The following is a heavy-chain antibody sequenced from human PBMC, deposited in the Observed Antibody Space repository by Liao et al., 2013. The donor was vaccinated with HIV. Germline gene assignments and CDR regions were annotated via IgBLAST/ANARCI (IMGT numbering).Heavy chain of an antibody. Sequence: QVQLQESGPGLVKPAQTVSLTCTVSGGSLTSRDFSWNWIRQPPGKGLEWIGDVSYSGSTYYNPSLKSRLTMSLDTSKNEFSLKLSSVTAADTAVYYCARRYVPDLTPFEPTVGDRTGNPW. CDR1: GGSLTSRDFS. V-gene: IGHV4-30-4*07. D-gene: IGHD2-2*01. CDR2: VSYSGST. CDR3: ARRYVPDLTPFEPTVGDRTGNP. J-gene: IGHJ5*02.